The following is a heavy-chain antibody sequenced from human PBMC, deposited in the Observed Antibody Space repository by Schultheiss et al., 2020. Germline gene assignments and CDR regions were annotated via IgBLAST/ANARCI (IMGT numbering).Heavy chain of an antibody. CDR3: ARRLQLERRSDAFDI. CDR1: GFTFSSYG. CDR2: IKSKTDGGTT. J-gene: IGHJ3*02. Sequence: GGSLRLSCAASGFTFSSYGMHWVRQALGKGPEWVGRIKSKTDGGTTDYAAPVKGRFTISRDDSKNTLYLQMNSLRAEDTAVYYCARRLQLERRSDAFDIWGQGTMVNVSS. V-gene: IGHV3-15*01. D-gene: IGHD1-1*01.